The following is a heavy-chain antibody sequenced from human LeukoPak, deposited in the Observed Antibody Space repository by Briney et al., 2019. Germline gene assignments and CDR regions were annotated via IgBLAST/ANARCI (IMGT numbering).Heavy chain of an antibody. J-gene: IGHJ4*02. Sequence: SETLSLTCNVSGGSISSSSSYWGWIRQPPGKGLEWIGSIYYSGSTYYNPSLKSRVTMSVDTSKNQLSVKVNSVTAADTAIYYCARSRDGYNFDYWGQGTLVTVSS. CDR3: ARSRDGYNFDY. V-gene: IGHV4-39*01. CDR2: IYYSGST. CDR1: GGSISSSSSY. D-gene: IGHD5-24*01.